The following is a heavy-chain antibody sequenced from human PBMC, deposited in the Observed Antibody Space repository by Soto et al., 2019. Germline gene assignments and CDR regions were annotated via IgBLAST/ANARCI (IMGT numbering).Heavy chain of an antibody. J-gene: IGHJ4*01. CDR1: GFTFSNAW. V-gene: IGHV3-15*07. Sequence: GGSLRLSCAASGFTFSNAWINWVRQAPGKGLEWVGRVKSKNDGGTTDFAAPVKGRFAISRDDSKNMVYLEMNSLQTEDTAIYYCTTDSYITSIIVRFDYWGHGTLITVSS. CDR2: VKSKNDGGTT. CDR3: TTDSYITSIIVRFDY. D-gene: IGHD3-22*01.